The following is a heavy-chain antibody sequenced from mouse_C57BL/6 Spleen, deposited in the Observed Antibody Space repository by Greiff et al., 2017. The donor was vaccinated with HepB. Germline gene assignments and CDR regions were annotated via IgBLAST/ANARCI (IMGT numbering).Heavy chain of an antibody. Sequence: VQLQQSGPELVKPGASVKISCKASGYAFSSSWMNWVKQRPGKGLEWIGRIYPGDGDTNYNGKFKGKATLTADKSSSTAYMQLSSLTSEDSAVYFCARPPDYYGSSMDYWGQGTSVTVSS. CDR2: IYPGDGDT. V-gene: IGHV1-82*01. J-gene: IGHJ4*01. CDR1: GYAFSSSW. D-gene: IGHD1-1*01. CDR3: ARPPDYYGSSMDY.